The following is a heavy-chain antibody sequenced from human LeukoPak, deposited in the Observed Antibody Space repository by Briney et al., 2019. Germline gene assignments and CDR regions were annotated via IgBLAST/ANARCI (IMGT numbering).Heavy chain of an antibody. CDR1: GGSIGSYY. Sequence: SETLSLTCTVSGGSIGSYYWGWIRQPPGKGLEWIGYIYYSGNTNYNPSLKSRGTISVDTTNSQFSLKLYSVTAADTAVYYCARILPQRTYYYGTTGYPFDIWGQGTLVTVSS. CDR2: IYYSGNT. V-gene: IGHV4-59*01. J-gene: IGHJ4*02. CDR3: ARILPQRTYYYGTTGYPFDI. D-gene: IGHD3-22*01.